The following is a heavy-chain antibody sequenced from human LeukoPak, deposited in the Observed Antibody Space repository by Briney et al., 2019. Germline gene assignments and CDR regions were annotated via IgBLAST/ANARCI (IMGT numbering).Heavy chain of an antibody. CDR1: GYTFTSYG. CDR2: ISDSNGNT. V-gene: IGHV1-18*01. CDR3: ARYPLSYSSNWHYYFDY. D-gene: IGHD6-13*01. Sequence: GASLKVSCKASGYTFTSYGVSWVRQAPGQGLEWMGWISDSNGNTNNAQKVQGRVTMTTDTSTSTAYMELRSLRSDDTAVYYCARYPLSYSSNWHYYFDYWGQGTLLTVSS. J-gene: IGHJ4*02.